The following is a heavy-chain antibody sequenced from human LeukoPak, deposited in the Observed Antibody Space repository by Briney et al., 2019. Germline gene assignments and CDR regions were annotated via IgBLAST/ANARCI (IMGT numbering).Heavy chain of an antibody. CDR1: GGTFSSYA. J-gene: IGHJ6*03. V-gene: IGHV1-69*13. D-gene: IGHD3-10*01. CDR2: IIPIFGTA. CDR3: ASGERITMVRGVIGYYYYYMDV. Sequence: ASVKVSCKASGGTFSSYAISWVRQAPGQGLEWMGGIIPIFGTANYAQKFQGRVTITADESTSTAYMELSSLRSEDTAVYSCASGERITMVRGVIGYYYYYMDVWGKGTTVTVSS.